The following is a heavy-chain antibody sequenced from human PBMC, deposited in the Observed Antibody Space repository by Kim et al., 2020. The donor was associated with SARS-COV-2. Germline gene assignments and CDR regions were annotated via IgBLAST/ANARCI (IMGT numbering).Heavy chain of an antibody. V-gene: IGHV5-10-1*01. CDR1: GYSFTSYW. Sequence: GESLKISCKGSGYSFTSYWISWVRQMPGEGLEWMGRIDPSDSYTNYSPSFQGHVTISADKSISTAYLQWSSLKASDTAMYYCARLKVGCSGGSCYSFWFDPWGQGTLVTVSS. CDR2: IDPSDSYT. D-gene: IGHD2-15*01. CDR3: ARLKVGCSGGSCYSFWFDP. J-gene: IGHJ5*02.